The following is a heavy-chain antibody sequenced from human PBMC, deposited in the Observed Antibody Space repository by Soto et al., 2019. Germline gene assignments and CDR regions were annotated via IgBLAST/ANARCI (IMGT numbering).Heavy chain of an antibody. Sequence: SETLSLTCAVYGGSFSGYYWSWIRQPPGKGLEWIGEINHSGSTNYNPSLKSRVTISVDTSKNQFSLKLSSVTAADTAVYFCARGLRGSGSGSSDADSIGYGMDVWGQGTTVTVSS. D-gene: IGHD3-10*01. J-gene: IGHJ6*02. CDR2: INHSGST. CDR1: GGSFSGYY. CDR3: ARGLRGSGSGSSDADSIGYGMDV. V-gene: IGHV4-34*01.